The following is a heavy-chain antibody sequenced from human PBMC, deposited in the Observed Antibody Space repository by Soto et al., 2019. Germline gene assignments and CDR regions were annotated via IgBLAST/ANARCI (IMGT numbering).Heavy chain of an antibody. CDR3: ARERTSVVPKAYFDV. D-gene: IGHD2-21*01. V-gene: IGHV4-34*01. CDR1: GGSFDGYY. CDR2: IHHSGST. J-gene: IGHJ4*02. Sequence: PSETLSLTCALYGGSFDGYYWSWIRQSPGKGLEWIGEIHHSGSTKYNPSLKSRVSLSVDTYTKQFSLKLTSVTAAHTALYFCARERTSVVPKAYFDVWGPGSLVTVSS.